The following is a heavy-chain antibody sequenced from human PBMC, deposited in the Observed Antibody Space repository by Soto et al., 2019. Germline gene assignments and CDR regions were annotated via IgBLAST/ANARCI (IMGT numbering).Heavy chain of an antibody. CDR3: ARDKRDLRFLEWSYYFDY. D-gene: IGHD3-3*01. V-gene: IGHV3-30-3*01. J-gene: IGHJ4*02. CDR1: GFTFSSCA. Sequence: QVQLVESGGGVVQPGRSLRLSCAASGFTFSSCAMHWVRQAPGKGLEGVALISYDGSNKYYADSVTGRFTISRDNSTNTLYLQMNRLRAEDTAVYYCARDKRDLRFLEWSYYFDYWGQGTLVTVSS. CDR2: ISYDGSNK.